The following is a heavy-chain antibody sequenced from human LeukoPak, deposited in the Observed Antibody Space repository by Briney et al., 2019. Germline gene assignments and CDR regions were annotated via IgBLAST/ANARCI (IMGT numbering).Heavy chain of an antibody. V-gene: IGHV3-11*06. J-gene: IGHJ5*02. D-gene: IGHD5/OR15-5a*01. CDR1: GFTVSSNY. CDR2: ISSSSSYT. Sequence: GGSLRLSCAASGFTVSSNYMSWVRQAPGKGLEWVSYISSSSSYTNYADSVKGRFTISRDNAKNSLYLQMNSLRAEDTAVYYCARDLRSGNWFDPWGQGTLVTVSS. CDR3: ARDLRSGNWFDP.